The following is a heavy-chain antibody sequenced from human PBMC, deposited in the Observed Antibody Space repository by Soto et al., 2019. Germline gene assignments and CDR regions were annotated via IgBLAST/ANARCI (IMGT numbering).Heavy chain of an antibody. CDR3: ARGGKHPYYYDYGMDV. J-gene: IGHJ6*02. V-gene: IGHV1-18*01. D-gene: IGHD3-16*01. CDR1: GYTFTSYG. CDR2: ISAYNGNT. Sequence: QVQLVQSGAEVKKPGASVKVSCKASGYTFTSYGISWVRPAPGQGLEWMGWISAYNGNTNYAQKLQGRVTMYTDTSTRTAYMELRSLRSDDAAVYYCARGGKHPYYYDYGMDVWGQGTTVTVAS.